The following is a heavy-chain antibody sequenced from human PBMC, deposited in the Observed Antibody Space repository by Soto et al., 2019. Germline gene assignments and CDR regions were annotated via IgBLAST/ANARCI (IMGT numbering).Heavy chain of an antibody. CDR1: GYSFTSYW. CDR2: IYPGDSDT. J-gene: IGHJ6*02. V-gene: IGHV5-51*01. CDR3: ARLVAANYYYYYGMDV. D-gene: IGHD2-15*01. Sequence: GESLKISCTGPGYSFTSYWIGWVRQMPGKGLEWMGIIYPGDSDTRYSPSFQGQVTISADKSISTAYLQWSSLKASDTAMYYCARLVAANYYYYYGMDVWGQGT.